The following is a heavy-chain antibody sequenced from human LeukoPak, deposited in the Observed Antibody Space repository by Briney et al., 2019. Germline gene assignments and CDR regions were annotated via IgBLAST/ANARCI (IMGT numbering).Heavy chain of an antibody. D-gene: IGHD2/OR15-2a*01. Sequence: ASETLSLTCTVSGGSFSTSAFYGGWIGPPPGKGREWIGSIYDSGNEFYNPSLKSRVTISADTSKNQFSLKLNSVTAADTAMYYCARQISDYYYYYMDVWGEGITVTVSS. CDR1: GGSFSTSAFY. J-gene: IGHJ6*03. V-gene: IGHV4-39*01. CDR3: ARQISDYYYYYMDV. CDR2: IYDSGNE.